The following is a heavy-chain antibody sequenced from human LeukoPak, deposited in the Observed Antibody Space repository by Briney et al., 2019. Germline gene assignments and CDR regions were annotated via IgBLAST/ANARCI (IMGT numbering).Heavy chain of an antibody. D-gene: IGHD2-15*01. J-gene: IGHJ6*02. CDR1: GGSISSYY. V-gene: IGHV4-59*01. CDR2: IYYSGNT. CDR3: ARDLCSGGSCYPLDYYGMDV. Sequence: SETLSLTCTVSGGSISSYYCNWIRQPPGKGLEWIGYIYYSGNTNYNPSLKSRVTISVDTSKNQFSLKLSSVTAADTAVYYCARDLCSGGSCYPLDYYGMDVWGQGTTVTVSS.